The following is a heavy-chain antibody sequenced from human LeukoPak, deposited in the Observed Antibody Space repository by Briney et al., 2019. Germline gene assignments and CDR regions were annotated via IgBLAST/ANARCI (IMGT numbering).Heavy chain of an antibody. J-gene: IGHJ4*02. CDR1: GGSISTYY. Sequence: PSDTLSLTCTVSGGSISTYYWTWIRQPPGKGLEWIGCIYYSGTTHYNPSLKSRVTISVDTSKNQFSLRLNSVTAADTAVYYCARAYSSSWYYFDYWGQGTLVTVSS. D-gene: IGHD6-13*01. CDR2: IYYSGTT. CDR3: ARAYSSSWYYFDY. V-gene: IGHV4-59*07.